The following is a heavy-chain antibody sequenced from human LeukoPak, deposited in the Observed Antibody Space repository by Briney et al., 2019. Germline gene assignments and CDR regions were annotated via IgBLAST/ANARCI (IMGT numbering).Heavy chain of an antibody. Sequence: GGSLRLPCAASGFTFSSYSMNWVRQAPGKGLEWVGRIKSKTDGGTTDYAAPVKGRFTISRDDSKNTLYLQMNSLKTEDTAVYYCTTDIRQYYYDSSGYYYGYWGQGTLVTVSS. CDR2: IKSKTDGGTT. D-gene: IGHD3-22*01. CDR3: TTDIRQYYYDSSGYYYGY. CDR1: GFTFSSYS. J-gene: IGHJ4*02. V-gene: IGHV3-15*01.